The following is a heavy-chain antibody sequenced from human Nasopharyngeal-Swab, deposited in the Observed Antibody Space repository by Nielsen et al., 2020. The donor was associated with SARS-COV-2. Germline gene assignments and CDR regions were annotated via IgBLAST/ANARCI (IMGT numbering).Heavy chain of an antibody. V-gene: IGHV4-61*02. Sequence: SETLSLTCTVSGGSISSGSYYWSWIRQPAGKGLEWIGRIYTSGSTNYNPSLKSRVTISVDTSKNQFSLKLSSVTAADTAVYYCGRHDPYYYGMDVWGQGTTVTVSS. CDR2: IYTSGST. CDR3: GRHDPYYYGMDV. J-gene: IGHJ6*02. CDR1: GGSISSGSYY. D-gene: IGHD1-1*01.